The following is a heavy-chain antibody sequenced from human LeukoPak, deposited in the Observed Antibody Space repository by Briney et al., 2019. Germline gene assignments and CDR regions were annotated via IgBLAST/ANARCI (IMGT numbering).Heavy chain of an antibody. V-gene: IGHV3-15*04. D-gene: IGHD3-9*01. CDR3: TTDLYFDWLE. CDR2: IESKTDGGTT. CDR1: GFTFSNAR. J-gene: IGHJ4*02. Sequence: PGGSLRLSCAASGFTFSNARMSWVRQAPGKGLEWVGRIESKTDGGTTDYAAPVKGRFTISRDDSKNTLYLQMNSLKTEDTAVYYCTTDLYFDWLEWGQGTLVTVSS.